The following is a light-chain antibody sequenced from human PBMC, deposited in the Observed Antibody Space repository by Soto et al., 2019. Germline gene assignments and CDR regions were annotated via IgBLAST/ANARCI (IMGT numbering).Light chain of an antibody. CDR3: QQYGSSLWT. CDR2: DAS. CDR1: QSVAGN. J-gene: IGKJ1*01. Sequence: EIVMTQSPATLSVSPGERAKLSCRASQSVAGNLAWYQHKPGQAPRLLIYDASNRATGIPARFSGSGSGTDFTLTISRLEPEDFAVYYCQQYGSSLWTFGQGTKVDIK. V-gene: IGKV3-20*01.